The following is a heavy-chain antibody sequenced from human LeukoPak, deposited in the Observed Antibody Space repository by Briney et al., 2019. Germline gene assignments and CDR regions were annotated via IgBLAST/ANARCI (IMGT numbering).Heavy chain of an antibody. CDR1: GYTFISYD. Sequence: GASVKVSCKASGYTFISYDINWVRQATGQGLEWMGWMNPNSGNTGYAQKFQGRVTITRNTSISTAYMELSSLRSEDTAVYYCARGYPRGPLRGYYYYYYMDVWGKGTTVTVSS. V-gene: IGHV1-8*01. CDR3: ARGYPRGPLRGYYYYYYMDV. CDR2: MNPNSGNT. D-gene: IGHD3-10*01. J-gene: IGHJ6*03.